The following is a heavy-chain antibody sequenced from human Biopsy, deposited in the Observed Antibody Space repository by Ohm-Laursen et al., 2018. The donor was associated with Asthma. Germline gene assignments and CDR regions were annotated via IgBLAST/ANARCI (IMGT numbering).Heavy chain of an antibody. V-gene: IGHV3-53*01. CDR2: IYSGGTS. CDR3: ARGDSSNWSHYYFDY. Sequence: SLRLSCAALGFAVSRDYMFWVRQAPGKGLEWVSVIYSGGTSHTVDSVRGRFTISRDYSKNTLYLQMHSLRAEDTAVYYCARGDSSNWSHYYFDYWGQGTLVTVSS. J-gene: IGHJ4*02. D-gene: IGHD3-22*01. CDR1: GFAVSRDY.